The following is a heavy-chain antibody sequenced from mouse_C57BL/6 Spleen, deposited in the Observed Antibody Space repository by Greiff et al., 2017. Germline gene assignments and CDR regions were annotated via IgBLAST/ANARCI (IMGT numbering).Heavy chain of an antibody. V-gene: IGHV1-78*01. CDR2: ISPRDGST. Sequence: VQLQQPDAELVKPGASVKISCKVSGYTFTDHTIHWMKQRPEKGLEWIGHISPRDGSTQYNEKFKGKATWTADIFPSTAYMHLNSLTAEDSAVYFCARRVGSTSWYFDVWGTGTTVSGSS. CDR1: GYTFTDHT. CDR3: ARRVGSTSWYFDV. D-gene: IGHD1-1*01. J-gene: IGHJ1*03.